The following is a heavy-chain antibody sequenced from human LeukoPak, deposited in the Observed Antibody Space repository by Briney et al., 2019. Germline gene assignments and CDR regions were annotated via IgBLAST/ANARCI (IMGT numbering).Heavy chain of an antibody. J-gene: IGHJ4*02. CDR2: INPNSGGT. Sequence: GASVKVSCKASGYTFTCYYMHWVRQAPGQGLEWMGWINPNSGGTNYAQKFQGRVTMTRDTSISTAYMELSRLRSDDTAVYYCARAKGDIVVVPATIYYFDYWGQGTLVTVSS. CDR3: ARAKGDIVVVPATIYYFDY. CDR1: GYTFTCYY. D-gene: IGHD2-2*01. V-gene: IGHV1-2*02.